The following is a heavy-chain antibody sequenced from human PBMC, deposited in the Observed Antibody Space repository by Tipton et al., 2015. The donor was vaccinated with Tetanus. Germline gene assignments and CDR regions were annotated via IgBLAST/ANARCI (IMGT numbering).Heavy chain of an antibody. CDR3: ARGDNDILTGCPRY. V-gene: IGHV4-31*03. D-gene: IGHD3-9*01. Sequence: TLSLTCTVSGGSVSSGAYCWSWIRQHPGKGLESIGCISSRGSTYYNPSLTSRVSISVDTSKNQFSLKLSSVTAAATAVYFCARGDNDILTGCPRYWGPGPLVTVSS. CDR2: ISSRGST. J-gene: IGHJ4*02. CDR1: GGSVSSGAYC.